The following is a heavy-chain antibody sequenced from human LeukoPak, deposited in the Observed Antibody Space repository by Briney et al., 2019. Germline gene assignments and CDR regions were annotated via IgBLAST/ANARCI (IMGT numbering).Heavy chain of an antibody. V-gene: IGHV4-59*05. Sequence: SETLSLTCTVSGGSISSYYWSWIRQPPGKGLEWIGSIYYSGSTYYNPSLKSRVTISVDTSKNHFSLRLTSVTAADTAMYYCARPAYCSSTSCYHRNYWGQGTLVTVSS. J-gene: IGHJ4*02. CDR3: ARPAYCSSTSCYHRNY. D-gene: IGHD2-2*01. CDR1: GGSISSYY. CDR2: IYYSGST.